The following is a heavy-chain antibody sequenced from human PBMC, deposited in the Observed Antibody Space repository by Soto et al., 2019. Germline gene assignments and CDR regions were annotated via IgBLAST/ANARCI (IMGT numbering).Heavy chain of an antibody. CDR3: ARGKMATTFGRFAFDI. Sequence: PSETLSLTCTVSGGSISSCYWSWIRQPPGKGLEWIGYIYYSGSTNYNPSLKSRVTISVDTSKNQFSLKLSSVTAADTAVYYCARGKMATTFGRFAFDIWGQGTMVTVSS. CDR2: IYYSGST. J-gene: IGHJ3*02. V-gene: IGHV4-59*01. D-gene: IGHD1-1*01. CDR1: GGSISSCY.